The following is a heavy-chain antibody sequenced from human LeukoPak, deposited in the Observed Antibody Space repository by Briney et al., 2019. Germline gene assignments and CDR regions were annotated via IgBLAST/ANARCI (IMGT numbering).Heavy chain of an antibody. CDR1: GYTFTSYG. CDR2: ISTYNGNT. D-gene: IGHD7-27*01. CDR3: ARDYRTGFDY. Sequence: ASVKVSCKASGYTFTSYGISWVRRAPGQGLEWLGWISTYNGNTHYAQKLQGRVTMTTDTSTTTAYMELRSLRSDDTAVYYCARDYRTGFDYWGQGTLVTVSS. J-gene: IGHJ4*02. V-gene: IGHV1-18*01.